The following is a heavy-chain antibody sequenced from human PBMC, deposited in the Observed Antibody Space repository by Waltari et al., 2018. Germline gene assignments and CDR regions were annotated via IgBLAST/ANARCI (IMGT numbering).Heavy chain of an antibody. CDR2: ISHSGLT. D-gene: IGHD2-21*02. CDR1: GGSINSADSH. V-gene: IGHV4-30-4*08. Sequence: QVQLQESGPGLVKPSQTLSLTCTVSGGSINSADSHWGWIRQPPEKGLEWIGYISHSGLTSYNPSLRSRLTISLDTAKNQFSLNLNSVTAADTAVYYCVRAVTGTSNYDHWGQGTLVTVSS. J-gene: IGHJ4*02. CDR3: VRAVTGTSNYDH.